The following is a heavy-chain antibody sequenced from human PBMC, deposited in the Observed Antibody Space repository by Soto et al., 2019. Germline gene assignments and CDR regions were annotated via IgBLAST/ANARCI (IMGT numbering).Heavy chain of an antibody. CDR1: GYTFTSYG. D-gene: IGHD2-2*01. Sequence: QVQVMQSGAEVKKPGASVKVSCKASGYTFTSYGISWVRQAPGQGLEWMGWISTYNGNTNYAQKLQDRVTMTTDTSTSRAYRELRSLRSDDTAVYYCGRDLYQAVFYYGMDVWGQGTTVTVSS. CDR3: GRDLYQAVFYYGMDV. J-gene: IGHJ6*02. V-gene: IGHV1-18*01. CDR2: ISTYNGNT.